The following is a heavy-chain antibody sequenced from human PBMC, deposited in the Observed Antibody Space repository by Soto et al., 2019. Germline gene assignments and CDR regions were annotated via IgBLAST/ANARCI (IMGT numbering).Heavy chain of an antibody. CDR1: GFSFSDYV. J-gene: IGHJ4*02. CDR3: ARDQGGQSGNFIFDT. Sequence: QMQLVESWGGVVQPGRSLRLSCAASGFSFSDYVMHWVRQAPGKGLDWVAVMWYHRRDLSYADSVKGRFTISRDNSKKTLYLQMNSLRAEDTAVYYCARDQGGQSGNFIFDTWGQGTLVTVSS. CDR2: MWYHRRDL. D-gene: IGHD3-16*01. V-gene: IGHV3-33*01.